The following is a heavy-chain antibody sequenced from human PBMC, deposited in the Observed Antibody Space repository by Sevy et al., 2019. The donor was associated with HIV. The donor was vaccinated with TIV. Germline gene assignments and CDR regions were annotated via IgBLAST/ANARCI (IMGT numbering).Heavy chain of an antibody. CDR2: ISYDGSNK. J-gene: IGHJ1*01. V-gene: IGHV3-30-3*01. Sequence: GGSLRLSCAASGFTFSSYAMHWVRQAPGKGLEWVAVISYDGSNKYYADSVKGRFTISRDNSKNTLYLQMNSLRAEDTAVYYCASDRARSGSYLEYFQHWGQGTLVTVSS. CDR1: GFTFSSYA. D-gene: IGHD3-10*01. CDR3: ASDRARSGSYLEYFQH.